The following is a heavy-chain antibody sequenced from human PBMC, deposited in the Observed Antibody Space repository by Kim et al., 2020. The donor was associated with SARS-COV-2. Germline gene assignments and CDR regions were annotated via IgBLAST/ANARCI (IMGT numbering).Heavy chain of an antibody. CDR3: NTGYQYKSSIYFQH. V-gene: IGHV3-15*01. D-gene: IGHD6-6*01. CDR1: GFTFNNAW. J-gene: IGHJ1*01. CDR2: IKSKTDGGTT. Sequence: GGSLRLSCAASGFTFNNAWMSWVRQAPGKGREWVGRIKSKTDGGTTDYAAPVKGRFTVSRDDSKNTLYLQKSSLKTEDTAVYYCNTGYQYKSSIYFQHWGPGAPVTVSS.